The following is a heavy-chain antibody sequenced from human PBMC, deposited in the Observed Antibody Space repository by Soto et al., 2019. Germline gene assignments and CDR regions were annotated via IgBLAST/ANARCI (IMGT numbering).Heavy chain of an antibody. J-gene: IGHJ6*02. V-gene: IGHV1-69*13. Sequence: ASVKVSCKASGGTFSSYAISWVRQAPGQGLEWMGGIIPIFGTANYAQKFQGRVTITADESTSTAYMELSSLRSEDTDVYYCAREGLGEDSNPSPHYYYYYYGMDVWGQGTTVTVSS. CDR3: AREGLGEDSNPSPHYYYYYYGMDV. CDR2: IIPIFGTA. D-gene: IGHD4-4*01. CDR1: GGTFSSYA.